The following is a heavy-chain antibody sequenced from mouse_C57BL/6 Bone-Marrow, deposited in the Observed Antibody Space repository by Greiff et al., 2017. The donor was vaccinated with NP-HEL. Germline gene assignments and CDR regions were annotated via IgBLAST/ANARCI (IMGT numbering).Heavy chain of an antibody. Sequence: VQLQQPGAELVRPGSSVKLSCKASGYTFTSYWMDWVKQRPGQGLEWIGNIYPSDSETHYNQKFKDKATLTVDKSSSTAYMQLSSLTSEDSAVYYCARSGPYSSMDYWDQGTSVTVSS. CDR3: ARSGPYSSMDY. CDR1: GYTFTSYW. J-gene: IGHJ4*01. CDR2: IYPSDSET. D-gene: IGHD1-3*01. V-gene: IGHV1-61*01.